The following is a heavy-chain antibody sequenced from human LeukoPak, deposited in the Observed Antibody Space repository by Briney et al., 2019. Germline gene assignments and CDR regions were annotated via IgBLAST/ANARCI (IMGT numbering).Heavy chain of an antibody. Sequence: GGSLRLSCAASGFTFTTYWMSWVRQAPGKGLEWVANIKQDGTERYYVDSVKGRFTIFRDNAKNSLYLQMNSLRAEDTAVYYCARGKTYYYGSGTYYFDYWGQGTLVTVSS. D-gene: IGHD3-10*01. CDR2: IKQDGTER. V-gene: IGHV3-7*03. CDR1: GFTFTTYW. J-gene: IGHJ4*02. CDR3: ARGKTYYYGSGTYYFDY.